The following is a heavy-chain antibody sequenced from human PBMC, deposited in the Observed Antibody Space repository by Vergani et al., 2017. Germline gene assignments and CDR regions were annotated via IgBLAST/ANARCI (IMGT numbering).Heavy chain of an antibody. V-gene: IGHV3-30*03. Sequence: QVQLVESGGGVVQPGRSLRLSCAASGFTFSSYGMHWVRQAPGKGLEWVAVISYDGSNKYYADSVKGRFTISRDNSKNTLYLQMNSLKTEDTAVYYCTRHREVPYSGIPFGYYYGMDVWGQGP. CDR3: TRHREVPYSGIPFGYYYGMDV. J-gene: IGHJ6*02. CDR1: GFTFSSYG. D-gene: IGHD1-26*01. CDR2: ISYDGSNK.